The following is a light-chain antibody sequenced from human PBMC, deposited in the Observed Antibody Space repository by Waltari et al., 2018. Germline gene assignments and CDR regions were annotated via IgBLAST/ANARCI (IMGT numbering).Light chain of an antibody. CDR3: QSYDASVI. J-gene: IGLJ2*01. V-gene: IGLV6-57*03. CDR2: EDD. Sequence: FMLAQPHSVSESPGKTASISCTRSSCSIARNYVQWYQERPGSAPTTVIYEDDQRPSGVPDRFSGSIDSSSNSASLTIAGLETEDEADYYCQSYDASVIFGGGTRLTVL. CDR1: SCSIARNY.